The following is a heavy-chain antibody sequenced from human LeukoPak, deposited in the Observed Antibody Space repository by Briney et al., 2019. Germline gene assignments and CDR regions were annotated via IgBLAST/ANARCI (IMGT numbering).Heavy chain of an antibody. CDR3: ASVVVIAI. J-gene: IGHJ4*02. CDR1: GYTFTNYC. CDR2: INPSGGST. D-gene: IGHD2-21*01. Sequence: ASVKVSCKASGYTFTNYCMHWVRQAPGQGLEWMGIINPSGGSTSYAQKSQGRLTMTRDTSTSTVYMELSSLRSEDTAVYYCASVVVIAIWGQGTLVTVSS. V-gene: IGHV1-46*01.